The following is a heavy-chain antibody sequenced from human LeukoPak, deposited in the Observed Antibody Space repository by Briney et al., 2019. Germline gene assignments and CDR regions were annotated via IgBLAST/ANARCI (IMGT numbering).Heavy chain of an antibody. CDR3: AREGVHCSSTSCSTNYYYYYMDV. D-gene: IGHD2-2*01. CDR1: GGSISSSSYY. CDR2: IYYSGST. V-gene: IGHV4-39*07. Sequence: SETLSLTCTVSGGSISSSSYYWGWIRQPPGKGLEWIGSIYYSGSTYYNPSLKSRVTISVDTSKNQFSLKLSSVTAADTAVYYCAREGVHCSSTSCSTNYYYYYMDVWGKGTTVTVSS. J-gene: IGHJ6*03.